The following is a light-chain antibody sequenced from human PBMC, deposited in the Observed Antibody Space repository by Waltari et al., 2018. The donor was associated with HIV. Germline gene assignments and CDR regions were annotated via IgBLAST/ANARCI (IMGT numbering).Light chain of an antibody. J-gene: IGLJ3*02. Sequence: QSVLTPPPSASGNPGQRIIISCSGSTSNIGTNNVNWYQQLPGTTPRLLMHSNIQRPSGVPDRFSGSRSGTSASLAISGLQSEDEADYYCSAWDASLGAWMFGGGTKLTVL. CDR3: SAWDASLGAWM. CDR1: TSNIGTNN. V-gene: IGLV1-44*01. CDR2: SNI.